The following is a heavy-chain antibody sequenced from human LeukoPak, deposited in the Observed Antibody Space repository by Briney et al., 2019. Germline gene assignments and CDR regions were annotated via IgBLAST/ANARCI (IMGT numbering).Heavy chain of an antibody. CDR2: ISAYNGNT. CDR3: ARMATIFGVVRYYFDY. Sequence: ASVKVSCKASGYTFTSHGISWVRHAPGQGLEWMGWISAYNGNTKYAQKFQGRVTMTTDTSTSTAYMELKSLRSDDTAVYYCARMATIFGVVRYYFDYWGQGTLVTVSS. D-gene: IGHD3-3*01. V-gene: IGHV1-18*01. J-gene: IGHJ4*02. CDR1: GYTFTSHG.